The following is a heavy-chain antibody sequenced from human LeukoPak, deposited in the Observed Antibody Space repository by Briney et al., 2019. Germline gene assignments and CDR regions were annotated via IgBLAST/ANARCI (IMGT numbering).Heavy chain of an antibody. V-gene: IGHV4-59*01. CDR2: MSNSVIT. CDR3: AKASVTTAVLFDS. J-gene: IGHJ4*02. D-gene: IGHD4-23*01. CDR1: GGSISSYF. Sequence: PSETLSLTRTVSGGSISSYFWNWIRQPPGPGLEWIGYMSNSVITKYNPSHKSRVTISADTSKKQFSLNLNSVTAADTAVYYCAKASVTTAVLFDSWGQGTLVAVSS.